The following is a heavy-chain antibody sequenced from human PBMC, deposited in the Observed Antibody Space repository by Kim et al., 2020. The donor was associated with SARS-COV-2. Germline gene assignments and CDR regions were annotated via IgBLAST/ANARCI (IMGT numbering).Heavy chain of an antibody. CDR3: TSDLGEYGGGDCYSRV. CDR2: IKSKINGGTT. V-gene: IGHV3-15*01. CDR1: GFTFSNAW. D-gene: IGHD2-21*02. J-gene: IGHJ6*02. Sequence: GGSLRLSCAASGFTFSNAWMNWVRQAPGKGLEWVGRIKSKINGGTTGYAAPVKGRFTISRDDSKNTLYLQMSSLKTEDTAVYYCTSDLGEYGGGDCYSRVWGRGTTVTVSS.